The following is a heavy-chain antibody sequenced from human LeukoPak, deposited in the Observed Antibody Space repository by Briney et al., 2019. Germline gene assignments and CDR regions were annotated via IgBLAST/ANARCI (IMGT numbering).Heavy chain of an antibody. Sequence: ASVKVSCKASGYTFSTYGISWVRQAPGQGLEWMGWISTYNGNTECAQQFQGRVTMTTDTSTSTAYMELRSLRSDDTAVYYCARDPPHSSGPNSPCFEYWGQGTLVTVSS. CDR2: ISTYNGNT. CDR1: GYTFSTYG. D-gene: IGHD6-19*01. J-gene: IGHJ4*02. V-gene: IGHV1-18*01. CDR3: ARDPPHSSGPNSPCFEY.